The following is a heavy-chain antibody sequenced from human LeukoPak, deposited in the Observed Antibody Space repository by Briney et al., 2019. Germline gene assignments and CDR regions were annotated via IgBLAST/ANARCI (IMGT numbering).Heavy chain of an antibody. CDR1: GGTFISYA. J-gene: IGHJ6*02. Sequence: ASVKVSCKASGGTFISYAISWVRQAPGQGLEWMGGIIPIFGTANYAQKFQGRVTITADESTSTAYMELSSLRSEDTAVYYCARADYYDFWSGSRRQYYYYYGMDVWGQGTTVTVSS. D-gene: IGHD3-3*01. CDR2: IIPIFGTA. CDR3: ARADYYDFWSGSRRQYYYYYGMDV. V-gene: IGHV1-69*01.